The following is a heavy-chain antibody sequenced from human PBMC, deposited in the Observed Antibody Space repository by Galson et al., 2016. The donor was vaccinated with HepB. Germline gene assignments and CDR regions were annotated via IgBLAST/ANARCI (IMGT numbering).Heavy chain of an antibody. D-gene: IGHD2-2*01. CDR1: GGSISSSDYY. Sequence: SETLSLTCTVSGGSISSSDYYWGWIRQPPGEGLEWIGSMYYSGSTYYKPSLKSRVTISVDMSKNQFSLNLNSVTAGDTAVYYCARLTNIVVVSTAMRGFDYWSQGTLVTVSS. V-gene: IGHV4-39*01. CDR2: MYYSGST. CDR3: ARLTNIVVVSTAMRGFDY. J-gene: IGHJ4*02.